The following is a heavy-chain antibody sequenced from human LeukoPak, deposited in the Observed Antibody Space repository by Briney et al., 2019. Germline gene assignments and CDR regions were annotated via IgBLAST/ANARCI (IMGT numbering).Heavy chain of an antibody. CDR1: GYSFTTYW. Sequence: GESLKISCKGSGYSFTTYWIGWVRQMPGKGLEWMGNIYLDDSGIKYSPSFQGQVTISADKSISAAYLQWNSLQASDTAIYYCARLTVAAFDNWGQGTLVTVSS. CDR2: IYLDDSGI. J-gene: IGHJ4*02. CDR3: ARLTVAAFDN. D-gene: IGHD6-19*01. V-gene: IGHV5-51*01.